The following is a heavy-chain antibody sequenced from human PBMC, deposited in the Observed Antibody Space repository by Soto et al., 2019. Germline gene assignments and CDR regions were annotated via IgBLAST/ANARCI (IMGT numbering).Heavy chain of an antibody. CDR2: ISTRSTYT. V-gene: IGHV3-11*06. Sequence: QVLLVESGGGLVKPGGSLRLSCAASGFIFSDYYMSWVRQTTGKGLEWVSYISTRSTYTNYADSVKGRFTISRDNAKNSLYLQMDSLRVEDTAVYYCARDLAWKRWNVGRYYYGMDAWGQGTTVTVSS. CDR1: GFIFSDYY. D-gene: IGHD1-1*01. CDR3: ARDLAWKRWNVGRYYYGMDA. J-gene: IGHJ6*02.